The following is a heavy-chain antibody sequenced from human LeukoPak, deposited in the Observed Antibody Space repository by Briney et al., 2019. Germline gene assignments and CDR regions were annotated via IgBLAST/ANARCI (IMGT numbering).Heavy chain of an antibody. J-gene: IGHJ6*02. Sequence: GASVKVSCKASGYTFTSYGISWVRQAPGQGLEWMGWISAYNGNTNHAQKLQGRVTMTTDTSTSTAYMELRSLRSDDTAVYYCARGEVGATTSRYYYGMDVWGQGTTVTVSS. CDR1: GYTFTSYG. D-gene: IGHD1-26*01. CDR2: ISAYNGNT. V-gene: IGHV1-18*01. CDR3: ARGEVGATTSRYYYGMDV.